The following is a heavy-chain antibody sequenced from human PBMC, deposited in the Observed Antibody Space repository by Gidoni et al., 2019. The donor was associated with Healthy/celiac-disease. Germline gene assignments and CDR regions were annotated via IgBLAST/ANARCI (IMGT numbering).Heavy chain of an antibody. Sequence: QLQLQESGPGLVKPSETLSLTCTVPGGSISSSSYYWGWIRQPPGKGLEWIGSIYYSGSTYYNPSLKSRVTISVDTSKNQFSLKLSSVTAADTAVYYCARKVGQWLVPGWFDPWGQGTLVTVSS. V-gene: IGHV4-39*01. D-gene: IGHD6-19*01. J-gene: IGHJ5*02. CDR2: IYYSGST. CDR1: GGSISSSSYY. CDR3: ARKVGQWLVPGWFDP.